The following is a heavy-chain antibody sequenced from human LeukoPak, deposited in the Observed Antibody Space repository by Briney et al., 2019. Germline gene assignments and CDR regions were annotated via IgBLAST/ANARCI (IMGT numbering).Heavy chain of an antibody. D-gene: IGHD5-24*01. CDR1: GYTFTSYW. Sequence: GESLQISCKGSGYTFTSYWVGWVRQLPGKGLEWMGIIYPGDSDTRYSPSFQGQVTISADKSISTAYLQWRSLKASDTAMYYCARQRDGNSDYWGQGTLVTVSS. CDR3: ARQRDGNSDY. J-gene: IGHJ4*02. V-gene: IGHV5-51*01. CDR2: IYPGDSDT.